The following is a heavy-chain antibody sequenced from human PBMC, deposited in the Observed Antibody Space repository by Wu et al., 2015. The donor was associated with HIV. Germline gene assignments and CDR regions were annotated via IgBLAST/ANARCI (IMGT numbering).Heavy chain of an antibody. CDR3: ARGFFRGSGRYPFHFDL. CDR1: GYTFTGYY. D-gene: IGHD3-10*01. J-gene: IGHJ4*02. V-gene: IGHV1-2*02. Sequence: QVQLVQSGAEVKKPGASVKVSCKASGYTFTGYYMHWLRQAPGQGLEWMGWINPNSGGTNFAQKFEGRVTMTWDRSINTAYMDLNRLRSDDTAVYYCARGFFRGSGRYPFHFDLWGQGTLVTVSS. CDR2: INPNSGGT.